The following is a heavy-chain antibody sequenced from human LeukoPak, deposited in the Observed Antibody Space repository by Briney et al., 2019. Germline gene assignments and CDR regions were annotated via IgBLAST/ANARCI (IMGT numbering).Heavy chain of an antibody. D-gene: IGHD3-10*01. CDR2: IWDDGNNK. CDR1: GFSFSNHG. V-gene: IGHV3-33*01. Sequence: GGSLRLSCAASGFSFSNHGMHWVRQAPGKRLEWVAVIWDDGNNKRYANSVNGRFTISRDNSENTPYLQMNGLTAEDTAMYYCARDSYQDYYGRFDPWGQGTLVIVSS. J-gene: IGHJ5*02. CDR3: ARDSYQDYYGRFDP.